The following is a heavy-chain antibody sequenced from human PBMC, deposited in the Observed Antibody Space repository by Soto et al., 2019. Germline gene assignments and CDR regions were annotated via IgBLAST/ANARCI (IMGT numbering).Heavy chain of an antibody. D-gene: IGHD1-26*01. CDR1: GGSFNVYY. CDR2: INRSGST. V-gene: IGHV4-34*01. Sequence: QMQLQQWGAGLLKPSETLALTCAVYGGSFNVYYWTWMRQPPGKGLEWIGEINRSGSTYYNPSLKSRVTISIDTSKIQFSLTLSSVTAADTAIYYCARGPSVGAFFDFWGQGSQVTVSP. J-gene: IGHJ4*02. CDR3: ARGPSVGAFFDF.